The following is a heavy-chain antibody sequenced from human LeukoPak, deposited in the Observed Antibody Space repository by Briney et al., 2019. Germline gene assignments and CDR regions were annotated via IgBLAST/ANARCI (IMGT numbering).Heavy chain of an antibody. CDR3: ARHLVRGGSPLDY. D-gene: IGHD3-10*01. J-gene: IGHJ4*02. CDR1: GFTFSSYA. V-gene: IGHV3-30*04. Sequence: GGSLRLSCAASGFTFSSYAMHWVRQAPGKGLEGVAVISYDGSNKYYADSVKGRFTISRDNSKNTLYLQMNSLRAEDTAVYYCARHLVRGGSPLDYWGQGTLVTVSS. CDR2: ISYDGSNK.